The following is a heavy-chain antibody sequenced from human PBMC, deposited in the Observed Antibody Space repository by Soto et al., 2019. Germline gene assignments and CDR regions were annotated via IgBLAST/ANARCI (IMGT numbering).Heavy chain of an antibody. CDR3: ARDGGGGRLFFGYFDY. CDR1: GIIFTGYG. D-gene: IGHD3-16*01. CDR2: IRFDGSNI. J-gene: IGHJ4*02. V-gene: IGHV3-30*02. Sequence: HPGGSLRLSCAVPGIIFTGYGMHWVRQAPGKGLEWVAIIRFDGSNIHYADSVKGRFTISRDNSKNTLYLQMNSLRAEDTAVYYCARDGGGGRLFFGYFDYWGRGPLVTSSS.